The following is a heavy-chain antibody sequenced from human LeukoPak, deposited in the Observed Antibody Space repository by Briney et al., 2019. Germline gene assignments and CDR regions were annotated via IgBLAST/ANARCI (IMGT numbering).Heavy chain of an antibody. V-gene: IGHV3-23*01. Sequence: PGESLRLSCAAAGFTFSNYAMSWVRQAPGRGLEWVSAISNNGGSTYDADSMKGRYTISRDNSKNKLHLQMNRLRGEDKAVYHCARQLGYCSDGSCYSDYCGQGTLVTVSS. CDR3: ARQLGYCSDGSCYSDY. D-gene: IGHD2-15*01. J-gene: IGHJ4*02. CDR2: ISNNGGST. CDR1: GFTFSNYA.